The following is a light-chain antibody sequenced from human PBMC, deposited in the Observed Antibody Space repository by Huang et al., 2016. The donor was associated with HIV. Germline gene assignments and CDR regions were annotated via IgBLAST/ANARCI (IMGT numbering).Light chain of an antibody. CDR3: QQYDNGYT. CDR2: TTS. Sequence: EVVMTQSPATLSVSPGERATLSCRASQSVGSNLAWYQQRHGQAPRLLIYTTSTRDTGIPVRFSGSGSGTGFTLTISNLQSEDFAVYYCQQYDNGYTFGQGTKLEIK. CDR1: QSVGSN. J-gene: IGKJ2*01. V-gene: IGKV3-15*01.